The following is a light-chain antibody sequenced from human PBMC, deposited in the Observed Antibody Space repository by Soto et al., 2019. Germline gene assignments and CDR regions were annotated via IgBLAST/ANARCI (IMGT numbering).Light chain of an antibody. Sequence: EIVLTQSPATLSLSPGERATLSCRASQSVSSYLAWYQQKPGQAPRLLIYDASNRATGIPARFSGSGSGTYFTLTISSLEPEDFAVYSCQQRSDWPITFGQGTRLEIK. V-gene: IGKV3-11*01. CDR3: QQRSDWPIT. J-gene: IGKJ5*01. CDR1: QSVSSY. CDR2: DAS.